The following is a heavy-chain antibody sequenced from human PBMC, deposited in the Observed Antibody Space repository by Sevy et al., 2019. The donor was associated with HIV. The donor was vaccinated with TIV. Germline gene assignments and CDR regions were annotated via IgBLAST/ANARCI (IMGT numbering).Heavy chain of an antibody. CDR3: ARGDAAAAADGFDI. V-gene: IGHV3-30*02. Sequence: EGSLRLSCAASGFTFSSYGMHWVRQAPGKGLEWVAFIRFDGDSKYYTESVKGRLTISRDNSKNTLYLQMTSLRPEDTAVYFCARGDAAAAADGFDIWGQGTMVTVSS. CDR2: IRFDGDSK. D-gene: IGHD6-13*01. CDR1: GFTFSSYG. J-gene: IGHJ3*02.